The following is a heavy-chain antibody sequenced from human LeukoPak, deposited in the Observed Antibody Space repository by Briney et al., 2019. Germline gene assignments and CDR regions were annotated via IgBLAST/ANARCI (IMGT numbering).Heavy chain of an antibody. J-gene: IGHJ3*02. D-gene: IGHD5-12*01. V-gene: IGHV3-30*04. CDR1: GFTFSSYA. CDR3: ATIVATDAFDI. Sequence: PGGSLRLSCAASGFTFSSYAMHWVRQAPGKGLEWVAVISYDGSNKYYADSVKGRFTISRDNSKNTLYLQMNSLRAEDTAVYYCATIVATDAFDIWGQGTMVTVSS. CDR2: ISYDGSNK.